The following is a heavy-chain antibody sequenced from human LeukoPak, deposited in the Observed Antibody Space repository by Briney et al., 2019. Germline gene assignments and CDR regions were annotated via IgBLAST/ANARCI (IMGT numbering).Heavy chain of an antibody. Sequence: ASVKVSCKASGHTFTSYGISWVRQAPGQGLEWMGWISAYNGNTNYAQKLQGRVTMTTDTSTSTAYMELRSLRSDDTAVYYCARCDAATELGLNNWFDPWGQGTLVTVSS. CDR1: GHTFTSYG. J-gene: IGHJ5*02. CDR3: ARCDAATELGLNNWFDP. V-gene: IGHV1-18*01. D-gene: IGHD1-26*01. CDR2: ISAYNGNT.